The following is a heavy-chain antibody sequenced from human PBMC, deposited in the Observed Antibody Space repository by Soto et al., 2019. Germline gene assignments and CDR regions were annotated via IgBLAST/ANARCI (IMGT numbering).Heavy chain of an antibody. D-gene: IGHD1-26*01. CDR1: GFTFSPFW. J-gene: IGHJ3*01. CDR3: ASSWREWEF. Sequence: EVRLAESGGGSVQPGESLRLSCAASGFTFSPFWMHWVRQATGKGLEWLSRMNGDGTVTVYADSVKGRFTISRHNPKNTVYLQMKRLRVEDTAVYYCASSWREWEFWGQGTMVTVSS. CDR2: MNGDGTVT. V-gene: IGHV3-74*01.